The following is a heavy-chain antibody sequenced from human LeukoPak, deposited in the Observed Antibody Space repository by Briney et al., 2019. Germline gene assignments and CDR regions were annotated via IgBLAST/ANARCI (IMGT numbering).Heavy chain of an antibody. Sequence: GGSLRLSCAASGFTISSYEMNWVRQAPGKGLEWVSYISSSGSTIYYADSVKGRFTISRDNAKNSLYLQMNSLRAEDTAVYYCARYEGATFFDYWGQGTLVTVSS. CDR2: ISSSGSTI. J-gene: IGHJ4*02. V-gene: IGHV3-48*03. D-gene: IGHD1-26*01. CDR3: ARYEGATFFDY. CDR1: GFTISSYE.